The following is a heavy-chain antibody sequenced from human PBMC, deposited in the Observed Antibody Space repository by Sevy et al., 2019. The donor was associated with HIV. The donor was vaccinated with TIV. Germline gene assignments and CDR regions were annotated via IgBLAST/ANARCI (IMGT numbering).Heavy chain of an antibody. CDR3: ARDMGSSWAGSYYYYYGMDV. D-gene: IGHD6-13*01. CDR2: ISSSSSYI. CDR1: GFTFSSYS. V-gene: IGHV3-21*01. Sequence: GGSLRLSCAASGFTFSSYSMNWVRQAPGKGLERVSSISSSSSYIYYADSVKGRFTISRDNAKNSLYRQMNSLRAEDTTVYYCARDMGSSWAGSYYYYYGMDVWGQGTTVTVSS. J-gene: IGHJ6*02.